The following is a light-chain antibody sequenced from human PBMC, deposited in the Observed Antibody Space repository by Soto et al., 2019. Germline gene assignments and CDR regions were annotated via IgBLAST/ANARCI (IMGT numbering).Light chain of an antibody. CDR3: QKYSSAPWT. J-gene: IGKJ1*01. V-gene: IGKV1-27*01. Sequence: DIQMTQSPSSLPPSVGDRVTISCRASQGFANFLAWYQQKPGKVPELLIYAASTLHSGVPSRFSGSGSGTDFTLTISSLQPEDVASYYCQKYSSAPWTFGQGTKVEIK. CDR2: AAS. CDR1: QGFANF.